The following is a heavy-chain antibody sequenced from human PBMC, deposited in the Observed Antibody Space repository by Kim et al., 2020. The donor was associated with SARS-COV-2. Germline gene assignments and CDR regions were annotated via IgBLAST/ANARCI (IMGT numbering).Heavy chain of an antibody. D-gene: IGHD3-10*01. CDR1: GFTFSSYA. J-gene: IGHJ5*02. Sequence: GGSLRLSCAASGFTFSSYAMHWVRQAPGKGLEWVAVISYDGSNKYYADSVKGRFTISRDNSKNTLYLQMNSLRAEDTAVYYCARDGSGSYFSAFDPWGQGTLVTVSS. V-gene: IGHV3-30-3*01. CDR2: ISYDGSNK. CDR3: ARDGSGSYFSAFDP.